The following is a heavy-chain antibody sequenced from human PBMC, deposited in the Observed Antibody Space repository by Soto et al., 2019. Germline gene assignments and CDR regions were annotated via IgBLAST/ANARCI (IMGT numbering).Heavy chain of an antibody. CDR3: ATNTSGYFPD. D-gene: IGHD3-22*01. J-gene: IGHJ4*02. Sequence: QVQLVQSGAEVKKPGSSMKVSCKASGGTFRRYISWVRQAPGQGLEWMGGIIDMYGTANYAQKFQGRVTITADEFTRTAYMELSSLKPDDTGVYYCATNTSGYFPDWGQGTLVTVSS. CDR1: GGTFRRY. CDR2: IIDMYGTA. V-gene: IGHV1-69*01.